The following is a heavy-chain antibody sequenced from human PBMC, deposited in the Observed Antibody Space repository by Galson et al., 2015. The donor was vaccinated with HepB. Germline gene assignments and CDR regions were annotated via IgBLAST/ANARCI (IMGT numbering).Heavy chain of an antibody. D-gene: IGHD4-17*01. CDR2: ISSSSSYI. CDR1: GFTFSSYS. Sequence: SLRLSCAASGFTFSSYSMNWVRQAPGKGLEWVSSISSSSSYIYYADSVKGRFTISRDNAKNSLYLQMNSLRAEDTAVYYCARDYGDSGKDAFDIWGQGTMVTVSS. J-gene: IGHJ3*02. V-gene: IGHV3-21*01. CDR3: ARDYGDSGKDAFDI.